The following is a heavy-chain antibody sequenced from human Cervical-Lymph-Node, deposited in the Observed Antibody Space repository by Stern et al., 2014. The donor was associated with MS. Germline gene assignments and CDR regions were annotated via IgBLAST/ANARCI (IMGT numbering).Heavy chain of an antibody. J-gene: IGHJ5*02. D-gene: IGHD1-26*01. CDR3: ARAVRELGA. CDR1: GFTFSNYW. Sequence: VQLVESGGGLVQPGESLRLSCAASGFTFSNYWMPWVRQAPGKGLEWVASIKTDGSETSYVASVKGRFTISRDNAKNALYLQMNSLRAEDTAVYYCARAVRELGAWGEGTLVTVSS. V-gene: IGHV3-7*01. CDR2: IKTDGSET.